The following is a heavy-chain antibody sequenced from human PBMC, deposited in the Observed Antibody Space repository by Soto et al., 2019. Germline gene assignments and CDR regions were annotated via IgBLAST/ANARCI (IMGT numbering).Heavy chain of an antibody. CDR1: GGTFSSYA. V-gene: IGHV1-69*13. Sequence: SVKVSCKASGGTFSSYAISWVRQAPGQGLEWMGGIIPIFGTANYAQKFQGRVTITADESTSTAYMELSSLRSEDTAVYYCARALGSSWSSAEYFQHWGQGTMVTVSS. CDR3: ARALGSSWSSAEYFQH. D-gene: IGHD6-13*01. J-gene: IGHJ1*01. CDR2: IIPIFGTA.